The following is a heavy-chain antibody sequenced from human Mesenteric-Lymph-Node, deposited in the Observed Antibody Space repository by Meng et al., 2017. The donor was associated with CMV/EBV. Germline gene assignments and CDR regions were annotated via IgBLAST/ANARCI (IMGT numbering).Heavy chain of an antibody. CDR1: GGSISSSSYY. CDR2: IYYSGST. Sequence: SGGSISSSSYYWGWIRQPPGKGLEWIGSIYYSGSTCYNPSLKSRVTISVDTSKNQFSLKLSSVTAADTAVYYCARDALIAAPCWFDPWGQGTLVTVSS. J-gene: IGHJ5*02. CDR3: ARDALIAAPCWFDP. V-gene: IGHV4-39*07. D-gene: IGHD6-25*01.